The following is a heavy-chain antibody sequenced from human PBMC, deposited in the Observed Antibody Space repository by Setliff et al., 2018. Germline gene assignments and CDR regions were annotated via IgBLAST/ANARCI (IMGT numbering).Heavy chain of an antibody. CDR1: GYS. V-gene: IGHV1-2*02. CDR3: ARGGSIYDHVWGSYRFVDS. CDR2: ITPNSGGT. Sequence: GYSIHWVRQAPGQGLEWMGWITPNSGGTNYAQKFKGRVTMTRDTSIITVHMELRRLTSDDTAVYYCARGGSIYDHVWGSYRFVDSWGQGTMVTVSS. D-gene: IGHD3-16*02. J-gene: IGHJ3*01.